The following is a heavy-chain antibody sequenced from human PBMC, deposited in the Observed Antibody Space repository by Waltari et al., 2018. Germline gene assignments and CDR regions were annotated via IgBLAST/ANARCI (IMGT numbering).Heavy chain of an antibody. J-gene: IGHJ3*02. CDR1: GGSSSAFY. D-gene: IGHD2-15*01. CDR2: IYHGGST. Sequence: QVHLQQSGAGLLRPSQTLSLTCTVYGGSSSAFYWSWIRQAPGKGLEWLGEIYHGGSTNYNPSLRCRITISAATSKTEFYLTLNSVTAADSAVYYCARRGDWLPLDAFDIWGQGTVVTVSS. V-gene: IGHV4-34*01. CDR3: ARRGDWLPLDAFDI.